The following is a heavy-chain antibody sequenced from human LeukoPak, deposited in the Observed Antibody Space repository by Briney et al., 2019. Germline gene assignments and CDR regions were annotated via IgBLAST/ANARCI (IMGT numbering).Heavy chain of an antibody. D-gene: IGHD1-26*01. CDR1: GFTFSSYS. CDR2: ISSSSSTI. V-gene: IGHV3-48*04. CDR3: ARAWES. J-gene: IGHJ5*02. Sequence: GGSLRLSCAASGFTFSSYSMNWVRQAPGKGLEWVSYISSSSSTIYYADPVKGRFTISRDNAKNSLYLQMYSLRAEDTAVYYCARAWESWGQGTLVTVSS.